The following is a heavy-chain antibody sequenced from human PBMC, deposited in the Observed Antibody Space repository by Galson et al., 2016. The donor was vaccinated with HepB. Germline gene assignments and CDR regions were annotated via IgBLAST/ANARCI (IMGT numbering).Heavy chain of an antibody. CDR3: ARDYYGDNYMDV. D-gene: IGHD4-17*01. CDR1: GFTFTSYG. Sequence: SLRLSCAASGFTFTSYGMHWVRQAPGKGLEWVAVIWYDGSNKNYADSVKGRFTVSRDNPKSTLYLLMNSLRAEDTAVYYCARDYYGDNYMDVWGKGTTVTVSS. CDR2: IWYDGSNK. J-gene: IGHJ6*03. V-gene: IGHV3-33*01.